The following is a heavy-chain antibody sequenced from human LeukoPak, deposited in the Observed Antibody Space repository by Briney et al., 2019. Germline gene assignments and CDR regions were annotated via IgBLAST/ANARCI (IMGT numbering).Heavy chain of an antibody. CDR2: IYHSGST. D-gene: IGHD5-18*01. CDR1: GGSISSGGYS. V-gene: IGHV4-30-2*01. J-gene: IGHJ4*02. CDR3: ARVLIQLWTARVDY. Sequence: SETLSLTCAVSGGSISSGGYSWSWIRQPPGKGLEWIGYIYHSGSTYYNPSLKSRVTISVDRSKNQFSLKLSSVTAADTAVYYCARVLIQLWTARVDYWGQGTLVTVSS.